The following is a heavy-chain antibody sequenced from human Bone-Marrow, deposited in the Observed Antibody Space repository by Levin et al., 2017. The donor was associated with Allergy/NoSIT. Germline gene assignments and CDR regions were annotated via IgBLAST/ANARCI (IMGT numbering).Heavy chain of an antibody. CDR3: AKSPTGRFFQD. V-gene: IGHV4-39*01. Sequence: SETLSLTCIVSGGSMISSSYYWAWIRQPPGKGLEWIGTIFFSGNTYYNPSLKSRVTMSVDMSQNQVSLKLSSVSAADTAQYYCAKSPTGRFFQDWGQGTLVTVSS. CDR1: GGSMISSSYY. J-gene: IGHJ1*01. CDR2: IFFSGNT. D-gene: IGHD1-14*01.